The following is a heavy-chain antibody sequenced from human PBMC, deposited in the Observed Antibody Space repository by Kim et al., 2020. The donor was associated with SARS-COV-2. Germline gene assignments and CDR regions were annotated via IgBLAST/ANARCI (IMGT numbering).Heavy chain of an antibody. CDR1: GYTFTSYG. J-gene: IGHJ3*02. D-gene: IGHD3-22*01. V-gene: IGHV1-18*01. CDR3: ARENWGPIMIVVDDAFDI. CDR2: ISAYNGNT. Sequence: ASVKVSCKASGYTFTSYGISWVRQAPGQGLEWMGWISAYNGNTNYAQKLQGRVTMTTDTSTSTAYMELRSLRSDDTAVYYCARENWGPIMIVVDDAFDIWGQGTMVTVSS.